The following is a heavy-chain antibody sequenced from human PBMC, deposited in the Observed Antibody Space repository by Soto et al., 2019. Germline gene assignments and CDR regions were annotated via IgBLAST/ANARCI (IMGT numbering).Heavy chain of an antibody. D-gene: IGHD6-13*01. CDR2: IKSKGGGGTA. J-gene: IGHJ6*02. V-gene: IGHV3-15*07. CDR1: GFSFSPAW. CDR3: IWQQDFYYGRAV. Sequence: EVQLVESAGGLVPPGGSLTLSCAASGFSFSPAWMNWVRQAPGKGLEWVGLIKSKGGGGTADYAAPVKGRFIISRDDSKNTIYLQMNSLKPEDTALYYCIWQQDFYYGRAVWGQGTTVTVSS.